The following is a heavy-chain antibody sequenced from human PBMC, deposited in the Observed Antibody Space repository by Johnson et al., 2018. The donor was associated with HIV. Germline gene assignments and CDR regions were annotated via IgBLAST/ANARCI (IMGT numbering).Heavy chain of an antibody. CDR1: GFTFSSYG. CDR3: AKGDTVVGAKYAFDI. CDR2: IWYDGSNK. Sequence: QVQLVESGGGLVQPGESLRLSCAASGFTFSSYGMHWVRQAPGKGLEWVAVIWYDGSNKYYADSVKGRFTISRDNSKNTLYLQMNSLRAEDTAVYYCAKGDTVVGAKYAFDIWGQGTMVTVSS. J-gene: IGHJ3*02. D-gene: IGHD1-26*01. V-gene: IGHV3-33*06.